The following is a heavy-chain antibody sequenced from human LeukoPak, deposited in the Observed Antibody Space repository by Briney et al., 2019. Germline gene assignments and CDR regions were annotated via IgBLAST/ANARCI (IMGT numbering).Heavy chain of an antibody. CDR2: INHSGST. CDR3: ARGVTGSGYYYNWFDP. D-gene: IGHD3-22*01. V-gene: IGHV4-34*01. Sequence: SETLSLTCAVYGGSFSGYYWSWIRQPPGKGLEWIGEINHSGSTNYNPSLKSRVTISVDTSKNQFSLKLSSVTAADTAVYYCARGVTGSGYYYNWFDPWGQGTLVTVSS. J-gene: IGHJ5*02. CDR1: GGSFSGYY.